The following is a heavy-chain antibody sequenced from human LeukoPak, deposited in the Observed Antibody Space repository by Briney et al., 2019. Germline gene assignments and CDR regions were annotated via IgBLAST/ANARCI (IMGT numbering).Heavy chain of an antibody. J-gene: IGHJ6*02. Sequence: GESLKISCEASGYNFATYWIARVRQMPRKGLEWMGIINPGDSDIRYSPSFQGRVTFSADKSIGTAYLQWSSLRASDTAMYYCARSLTVFGVVTEYGMDVWGQGTTVTVSS. CDR3: ARSLTVFGVVTEYGMDV. CDR2: INPGDSDI. V-gene: IGHV5-51*01. D-gene: IGHD3-3*01. CDR1: GYNFATYW.